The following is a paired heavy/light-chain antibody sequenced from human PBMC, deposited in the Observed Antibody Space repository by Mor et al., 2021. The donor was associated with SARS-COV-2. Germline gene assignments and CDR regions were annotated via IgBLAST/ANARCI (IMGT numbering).Light chain of an antibody. CDR3: QQYYSTPL. V-gene: IGKV4-1*01. CDR2: WAS. J-gene: IGKJ5*01. CDR1: QSVLSGPNNKNY. Sequence: DIVMTQSPDSLAVSLGERATINCKSSQSVLSGPNNKNYLAWYQQKPGQPPKMLIYWASTRESGVPDRFSGSGSGTDFSLTISSLQAEDVAVYYCQQYYSTPLFGQGTRLEIK.
Heavy chain of an antibody. CDR2: INSDGSST. Sequence: EVQLVESGGGVVQPGGSLRLSCVASGFTFSHYWMHWVRQAPGKGLVWVSHINSDGSSTNYADSVKGRLTISRDNAKNTLYLQMNSLRGEDTAVYYCARFPTWGTGAFDIWGQGTMVTVSS. CDR3: ARFPTWGTGAFDI. V-gene: IGHV3-74*01. J-gene: IGHJ3*02. CDR1: GFTFSHYW. D-gene: IGHD7-27*01.